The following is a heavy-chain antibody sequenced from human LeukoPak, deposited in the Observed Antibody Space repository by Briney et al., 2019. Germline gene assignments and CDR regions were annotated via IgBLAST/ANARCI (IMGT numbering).Heavy chain of an antibody. V-gene: IGHV3-7*01. D-gene: IGHD5-18*01. CDR3: ARHLSGITGYTYGRGIDY. Sequence: GGSLRLSCAASGFTFTNNFMTWVRQAPGKGLERVANINKDGGEKYYMESVKGRFTISRDNAKTSLYLQMNSLRAEDTAVYYCARHLSGITGYTYGRGIDYWGQGTLVTVSS. CDR1: GFTFTNNF. J-gene: IGHJ4*02. CDR2: INKDGGEK.